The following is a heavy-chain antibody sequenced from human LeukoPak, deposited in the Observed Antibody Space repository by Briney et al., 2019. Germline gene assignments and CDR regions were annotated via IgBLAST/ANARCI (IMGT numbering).Heavy chain of an antibody. V-gene: IGHV3-7*01. CDR2: IKQDGSEK. CDR3: ARDNKIAVAGTGVGYYYYYMDV. Sequence: GGSLRLSCAASGFTFSSYWMSWVRQAPGKGLEWVANIKQDGSEKYYVDSVKGRFTISRDNAKNSLYLQMNSLRAEDTAVYYCARDNKIAVAGTGVGYYYYYMDVWGKGTTVTVSS. CDR1: GFTFSSYW. J-gene: IGHJ6*03. D-gene: IGHD6-19*01.